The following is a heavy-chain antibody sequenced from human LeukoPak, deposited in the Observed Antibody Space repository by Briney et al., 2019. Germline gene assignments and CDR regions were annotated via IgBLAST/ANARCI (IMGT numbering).Heavy chain of an antibody. J-gene: IGHJ5*02. Sequence: GGSLRLSCAASGFPFSSYGMYWVRQAPGKGLVWVARIHGDGDNISYADSVRGRFTISRDNAKDTLYLHMNSLRPEDTAVYYCARAQVGAPTDLWGQGTLVTVSS. CDR1: GFPFSSYG. CDR3: ARAQVGAPTDL. V-gene: IGHV3-74*01. CDR2: IHGDGDNI. D-gene: IGHD1-26*01.